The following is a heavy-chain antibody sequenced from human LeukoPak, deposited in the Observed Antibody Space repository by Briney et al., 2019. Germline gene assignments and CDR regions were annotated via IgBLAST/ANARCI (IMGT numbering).Heavy chain of an antibody. Sequence: SETLSLTCTVSGGSISSGSYYWSWIRQPAGKGLEWIGRIYTSGSTNYNPSLKSRVTISVDTSKNQFSLKLSSVTAADTAVYYCAVGRQGYQRRGYYYYMDVWGKGTTVTVSS. CDR2: IYTSGST. CDR1: GGSISSGSYY. CDR3: AVGRQGYQRRGYYYYMDV. D-gene: IGHD2-2*01. V-gene: IGHV4-61*02. J-gene: IGHJ6*03.